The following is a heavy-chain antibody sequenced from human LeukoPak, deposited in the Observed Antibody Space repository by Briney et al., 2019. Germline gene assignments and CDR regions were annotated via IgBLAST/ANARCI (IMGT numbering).Heavy chain of an antibody. D-gene: IGHD5-12*01. CDR1: GGSISSGYY. Sequence: SETLSLTCTVSGGSISSGYYWGWIRQPPGKGLEWIGSIYHSGSTYYNPSLKSRVTISVDTSKNQFSLKLSSVTAADTAVYYCARGDDRVVSTARNWFDPWGQGTLVTVSS. V-gene: IGHV4-38-2*02. J-gene: IGHJ5*02. CDR2: IYHSGST. CDR3: ARGDDRVVSTARNWFDP.